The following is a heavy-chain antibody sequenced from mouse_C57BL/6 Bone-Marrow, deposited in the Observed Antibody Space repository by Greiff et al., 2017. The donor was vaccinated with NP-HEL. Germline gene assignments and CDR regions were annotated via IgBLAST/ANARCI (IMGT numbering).Heavy chain of an antibody. CDR3: ARSDGYYDAMDY. CDR1: GYSITSGYY. CDR2: ISYDGSN. D-gene: IGHD2-3*01. V-gene: IGHV3-6*01. Sequence: EVKLVESGPGLVKPSQSLSLTCSVTGYSITSGYYWNWIRQFPGNKLEWMGYISYDGSNNYNPSLKNRISITRDTSKNQFFLKLNSVTTEDTATYYCARSDGYYDAMDYWGQGTSVTVSS. J-gene: IGHJ4*01.